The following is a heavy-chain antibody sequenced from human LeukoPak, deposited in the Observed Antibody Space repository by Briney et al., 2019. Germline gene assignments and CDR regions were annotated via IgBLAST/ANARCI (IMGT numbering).Heavy chain of an antibody. Sequence: GGSLRLSCAASGFSFTSYSMNWVRQAPGKGLEWVSSISSSSLYIYYADSVKGRFTISRDNAKNSLYLQMDSLRAEDTAVYYCAELGITMIGGVWGKGTTVTISS. CDR1: GFSFTSYS. CDR3: AELGITMIGGV. D-gene: IGHD3-10*02. V-gene: IGHV3-21*01. J-gene: IGHJ6*04. CDR2: ISSSSLYI.